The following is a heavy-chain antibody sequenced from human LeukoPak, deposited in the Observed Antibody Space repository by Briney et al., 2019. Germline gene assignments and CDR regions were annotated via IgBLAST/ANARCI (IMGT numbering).Heavy chain of an antibody. CDR3: AKAGTGTNMLFDY. J-gene: IGHJ4*02. V-gene: IGHV3-48*01. Sequence: QPGGSLRLSCAASGFTFSSYSMNWVRQAPGKGLKWVSYISSSSGTIYYSDSVKGRFTISRDNAKNSLYLRMNSLRAEDTAIYYCAKAGTGTNMLFDYWGQGTLVTVSS. D-gene: IGHD1-1*01. CDR2: ISSSSGTI. CDR1: GFTFSSYS.